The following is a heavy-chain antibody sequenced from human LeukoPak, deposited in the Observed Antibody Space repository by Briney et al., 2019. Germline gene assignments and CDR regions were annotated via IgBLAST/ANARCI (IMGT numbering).Heavy chain of an antibody. CDR2: IHYSGST. CDR3: ARGEDLDY. CDR1: GGSISSSSYY. J-gene: IGHJ4*02. V-gene: IGHV4-39*07. D-gene: IGHD3-3*01. Sequence: SETLSLTCTVSGGSISSSSYYWGWIRQPPGKGLEWIGSIHYSGSTYYNPSLKSRVTISVDTSKNQFSLKLSSVTAADTAVYYCARGEDLDYWGQGTLVTVSS.